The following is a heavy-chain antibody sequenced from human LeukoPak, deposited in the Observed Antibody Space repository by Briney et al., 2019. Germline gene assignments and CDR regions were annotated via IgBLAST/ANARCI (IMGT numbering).Heavy chain of an antibody. CDR2: ISSSSSYI. CDR1: GFTFSSYS. D-gene: IGHD2-2*01. Sequence: GGSLRLSCAASGFTFSSYSMNWVRQAPGKGLEWVSSISSSSSYIYYGDSVKGRFTISRDNAKNSLYLQMNSLRAEDTAVYYCARGSRTFDYWGQGTLVTVSS. V-gene: IGHV3-21*01. J-gene: IGHJ4*02. CDR3: ARGSRTFDY.